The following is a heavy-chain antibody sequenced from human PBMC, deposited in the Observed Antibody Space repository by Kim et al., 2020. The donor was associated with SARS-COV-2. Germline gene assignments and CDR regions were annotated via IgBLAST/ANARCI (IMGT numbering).Heavy chain of an antibody. V-gene: IGHV3-30*01. CDR3: ARDDYGSGSPTGY. D-gene: IGHD3-10*01. Sequence: YADSVKGRLTISRDKSKNTLYLQMNSLRAEDTAVYYCARDDYGSGSPTGYWGQGTLVTVSS. J-gene: IGHJ4*02.